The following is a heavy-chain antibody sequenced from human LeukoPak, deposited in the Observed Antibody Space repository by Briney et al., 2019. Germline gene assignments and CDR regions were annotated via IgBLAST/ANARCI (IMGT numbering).Heavy chain of an antibody. CDR2: IYYSGST. Sequence: PSETLSLTCTVSGGSISSYYWSWIRQPPGKGLEWIGYIYYSGSTNYNPSLKSRVTISVDTSKNQFSLKLSSVTAADTAVYYCARAVAATGPYYYGMDVWGQGTTVTVSS. CDR1: GGSISSYY. D-gene: IGHD6-19*01. CDR3: ARAVAATGPYYYGMDV. J-gene: IGHJ6*02. V-gene: IGHV4-59*01.